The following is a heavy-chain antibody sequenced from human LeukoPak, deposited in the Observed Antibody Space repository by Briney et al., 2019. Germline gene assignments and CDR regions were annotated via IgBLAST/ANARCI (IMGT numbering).Heavy chain of an antibody. CDR1: GGSISSYY. V-gene: IGHV4-59*12. Sequence: SETLSLTCTVSGGSISSYYWSWIRQPPGKGLEWIGYIYYSGSTNYNPSLKSRVTISVDTSKNQFSLKLSSVTAADTAAYYCARDDYGGNFFENWGQGTLVTVSS. J-gene: IGHJ4*02. CDR2: IYYSGST. D-gene: IGHD4-23*01. CDR3: ARDDYGGNFFEN.